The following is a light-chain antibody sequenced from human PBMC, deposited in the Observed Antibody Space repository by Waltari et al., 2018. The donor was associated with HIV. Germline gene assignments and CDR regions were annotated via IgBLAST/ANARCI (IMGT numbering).Light chain of an antibody. CDR1: SSNIGNNY. Sequence: QSVLTQPPSVSAAPGQKVTISCSGSSSNIGNNYVSWYQQFPGAAPKLLIYDSSKRPSGIPDRFSVSKSGTSATLGITGLKTGDEADYYCGTWDSSLSVWVFGGGTKLTVL. CDR3: GTWDSSLSVWV. CDR2: DSS. J-gene: IGLJ3*02. V-gene: IGLV1-51*01.